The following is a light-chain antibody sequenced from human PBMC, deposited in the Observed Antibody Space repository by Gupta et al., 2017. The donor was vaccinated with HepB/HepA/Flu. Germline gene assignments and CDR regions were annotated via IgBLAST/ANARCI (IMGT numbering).Light chain of an antibody. CDR3: NEFDSGLVRWV. CDR1: SSNIGTGYD. CDR2: WNS. V-gene: IGLV1-40*01. Sequence: QSVLTQPPSVSGSPGQRVTISCTGSSSNIGTGYDVHWYQQFPGTDTKRLILWNSNRCSAVTAGGLSYSSDEYASPVTIGVTAEDEGCDYCNEFDSGLVRWVFGRGTRLTVL. J-gene: IGLJ3*02.